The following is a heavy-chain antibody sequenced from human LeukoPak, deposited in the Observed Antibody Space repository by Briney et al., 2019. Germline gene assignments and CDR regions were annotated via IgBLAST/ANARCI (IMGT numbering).Heavy chain of an antibody. J-gene: IGHJ4*02. D-gene: IGHD6-19*01. CDR2: ISGSSNYI. CDR3: AREPSGWYLDY. Sequence: MTGGSLRLSCAASGFTFSDHSINWVRQAPGKGLEWVSYISGSSNYIYYADSVKGRFTISRDPAKSSVYLQMNGLRVEDTALYFCAREPSGWYLDYWGQGTLVTAS. CDR1: GFTFSDHS. V-gene: IGHV3-21*01.